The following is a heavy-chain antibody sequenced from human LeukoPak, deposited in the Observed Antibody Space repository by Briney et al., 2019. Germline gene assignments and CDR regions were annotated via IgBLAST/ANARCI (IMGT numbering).Heavy chain of an antibody. Sequence: SETLSLTCTVFGGSFSGYYWSWIRQPPDKGLEWIGEINPSGSTNYNPSLKTRVTISTDTSKNHFSLNLNSVTAADTGVYYCVRGSRVYCGGDCYYYWGQGTLVPVS. D-gene: IGHD2-21*02. CDR3: VRGSRVYCGGDCYYY. J-gene: IGHJ4*02. CDR2: INPSGST. V-gene: IGHV4-34*01. CDR1: GGSFSGYY.